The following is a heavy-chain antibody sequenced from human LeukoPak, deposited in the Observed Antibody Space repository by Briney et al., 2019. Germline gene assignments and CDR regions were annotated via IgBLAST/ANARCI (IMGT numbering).Heavy chain of an antibody. J-gene: IGHJ5*02. CDR1: GFTFSSYA. Sequence: PVGSLRLSCAASGFTFSSYAMSWVRQAPGKGLEWVSAISGSGGSTYYADSVKGRFTISRDNSKNTLYLQMNSLRAEDTAVYYCAKLAAAVLVLNWFDPWGQGTLVTVSS. V-gene: IGHV3-23*01. CDR2: ISGSGGST. CDR3: AKLAAAVLVLNWFDP. D-gene: IGHD6-13*01.